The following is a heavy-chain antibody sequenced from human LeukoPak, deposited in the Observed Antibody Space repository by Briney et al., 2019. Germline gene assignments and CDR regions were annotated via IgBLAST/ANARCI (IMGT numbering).Heavy chain of an antibody. CDR1: GFTFDDYG. CDR2: INWNGGST. Sequence: SGGSLRLYCAASGFTFDDYGMSWVRQAPGKGLEWVSGINWNGGSTGYADSVKGRFTISRDNAKNSLYLQMNSQRAEDTALYYCASRSGWYVYWGQGTLVTVSS. J-gene: IGHJ4*02. D-gene: IGHD6-19*01. CDR3: ASRSGWYVY. V-gene: IGHV3-20*04.